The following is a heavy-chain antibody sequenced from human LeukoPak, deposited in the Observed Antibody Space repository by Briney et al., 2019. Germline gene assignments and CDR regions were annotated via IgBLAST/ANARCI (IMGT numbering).Heavy chain of an antibody. CDR3: ARGPYSYDSSGAFDI. V-gene: IGHV4-59*01. Sequence: SETLSLTCSVSGGSISSFYWSWMRQPPGKGLEWIAYISYSGGTNYNPSLKSRVTISVDTSKNQFSLKLSSVTAADTAVYFCARGPYSYDSSGAFDIWGQGTMVTVSS. CDR1: GGSISSFY. J-gene: IGHJ3*02. CDR2: ISYSGGT. D-gene: IGHD3-22*01.